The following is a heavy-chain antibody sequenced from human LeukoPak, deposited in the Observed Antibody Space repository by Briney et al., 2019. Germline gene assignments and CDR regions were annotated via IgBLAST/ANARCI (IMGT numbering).Heavy chain of an antibody. CDR2: INTDGRST. J-gene: IGHJ6*02. V-gene: IGHV3-74*01. CDR1: GFTFSSYW. Sequence: GGSLRLSCAASGFTFSSYWMHWVRQAPGEGLLWVSRINTDGRSTSYTDSVKGRFTISRDNAWNTLYLQMNSLRVDDTAVYYCTRDSYQSDYYYGMDVWGQGTTVTVSS. D-gene: IGHD3-16*02. CDR3: TRDSYQSDYYYGMDV.